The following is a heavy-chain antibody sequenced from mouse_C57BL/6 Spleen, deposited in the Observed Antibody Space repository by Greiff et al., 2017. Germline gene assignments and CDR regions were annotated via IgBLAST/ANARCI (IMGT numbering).Heavy chain of an antibody. V-gene: IGHV1-77*01. CDR2: IGPGSGST. CDR3: ARSEYGNYLRPYAMDY. CDR1: GYTFTDYY. D-gene: IGHD2-1*01. Sequence: LVEPGASVKISCKASGYTFTDYYINWVKQRPGQGLEWIGKIGPGSGSTYYNEKFKGKATLTADKSSSTAYMQLSSLTSEDSAVYFCARSEYGNYLRPYAMDYWGQGTSVTVSS. J-gene: IGHJ4*01.